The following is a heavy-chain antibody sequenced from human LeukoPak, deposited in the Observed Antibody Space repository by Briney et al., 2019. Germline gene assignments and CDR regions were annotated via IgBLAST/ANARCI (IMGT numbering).Heavy chain of an antibody. V-gene: IGHV1-2*02. CDR2: INPNSGGT. D-gene: IGHD1-20*01. CDR3: ARDLKVYNWNQPSIAVDY. J-gene: IGHJ4*02. CDR1: GYTFTGYY. Sequence: ASVKVSCKASGYTFTGYYVHWVRQAPGQGLEWMGWINPNSGGTNYAQKFQGRVTMTRDTSISTAYMELSRLRSDDTAVYYCARDLKVYNWNQPSIAVDYWGQGTLVTVSS.